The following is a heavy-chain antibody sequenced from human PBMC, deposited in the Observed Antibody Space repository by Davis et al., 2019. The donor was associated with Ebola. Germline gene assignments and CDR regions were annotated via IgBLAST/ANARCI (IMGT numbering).Heavy chain of an antibody. CDR1: GGSISSGGYY. CDR2: IYYSGST. CDR3: ARGPYSSSWGFDY. J-gene: IGHJ4*02. V-gene: IGHV4-31*03. D-gene: IGHD6-13*01. Sequence: SETLSLTCTVSGGSISSGGYYWSWIRQHPGKGLEWIGYIYYSGSTYYNPSLKSRVTISVDTSKNQFPLKLSSVTAADTALYYCARGPYSSSWGFDYWGQGTLVTVSS.